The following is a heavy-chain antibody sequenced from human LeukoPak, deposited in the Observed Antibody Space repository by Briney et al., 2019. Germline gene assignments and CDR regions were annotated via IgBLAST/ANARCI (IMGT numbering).Heavy chain of an antibody. V-gene: IGHV3-21*01. Sequence: GGSLRLSCAASGFTFSSYSMNWVRQAPGKGLEWVSSISSSSSYIYYADSVKGRFTISRDNAKNSLYLQMNSLRAEDTAVYYCARGVGGSGYELDAFDIWGQGTMVTVSS. J-gene: IGHJ3*02. CDR3: ARGVGGSGYELDAFDI. CDR2: ISSSSSYI. CDR1: GFTFSSYS. D-gene: IGHD5-12*01.